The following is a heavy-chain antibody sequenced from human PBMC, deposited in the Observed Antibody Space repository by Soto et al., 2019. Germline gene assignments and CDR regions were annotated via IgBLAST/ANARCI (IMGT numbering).Heavy chain of an antibody. CDR1: DGSISSYY. D-gene: IGHD1-26*01. CDR2: IYYSGST. Sequence: SETRCLTCTVSDGSISSYYWSWIRQPPGKGLEWIGYIYYSGSTNYNPSLKSRVTISVDTSKNQFSLKLSSVTAEETAVYYCARDRVGATPFYGMDVWGQGTTVTVSS. J-gene: IGHJ6*02. V-gene: IGHV4-59*12. CDR3: ARDRVGATPFYGMDV.